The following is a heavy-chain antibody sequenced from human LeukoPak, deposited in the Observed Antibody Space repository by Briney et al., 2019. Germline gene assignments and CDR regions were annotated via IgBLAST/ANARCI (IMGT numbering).Heavy chain of an antibody. CDR2: IKQDGSEK. J-gene: IGHJ4*02. CDR1: GFTFSDYY. V-gene: IGHV3-7*01. Sequence: GGSLRLSCAASGFTFSDYYMSWVRQAPGKGLEWVANIKQDGSEKYYVDSVKGRFTISRDNAKNSLYLQMNSLRAEDTAVYYCARGGYDFWSDLFDYWGQGTLVTVSS. CDR3: ARGGYDFWSDLFDY. D-gene: IGHD3-3*01.